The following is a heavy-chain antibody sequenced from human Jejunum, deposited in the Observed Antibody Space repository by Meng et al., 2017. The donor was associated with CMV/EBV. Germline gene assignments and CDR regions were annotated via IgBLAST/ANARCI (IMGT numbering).Heavy chain of an antibody. Sequence: SGYTFTSYVISWVRQAPGQGLEWMGWINAYNGNTNYAQKLEGRVTMTTDTSTSTAYMELRSLRSDDTAVYYCARGRVSYSSSSPSAYWGQGTLVTVSS. V-gene: IGHV1-18*01. J-gene: IGHJ4*02. D-gene: IGHD6-6*01. CDR2: INAYNGNT. CDR3: ARGRVSYSSSSPSAY. CDR1: GYTFTSYV.